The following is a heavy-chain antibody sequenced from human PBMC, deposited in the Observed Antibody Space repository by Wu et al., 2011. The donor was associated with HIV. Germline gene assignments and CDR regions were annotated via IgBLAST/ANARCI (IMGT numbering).Heavy chain of an antibody. J-gene: IGHJ6*03. V-gene: IGHV1-69*14. CDR3: ARVFRGVRRRPASPSYYFFYMDV. D-gene: IGHD3-10*01. CDR1: GGTFSNYA. CDR2: IIPINGTT. Sequence: QVQLVQSGAEVKKPGSSVKVSCKASGGTFSNYAMCWVRQAPGQGLEWMGGIIPINGTTNYAQKFQGRVTITADKSTSTAYMELNSLRSEDTAVYYCARVFRGVRRRPASPSYYFFYMDVWGKGHGHRLL.